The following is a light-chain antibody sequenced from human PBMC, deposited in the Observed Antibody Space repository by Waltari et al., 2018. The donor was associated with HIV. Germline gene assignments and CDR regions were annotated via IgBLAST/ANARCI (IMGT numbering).Light chain of an antibody. J-gene: IGLJ2*01. CDR3: SSYTTSNTVV. V-gene: IGLV2-14*03. Sequence: QSALTQPASVSGSPVQSITISCSATSSDISTYDFVSCYQKHPATAPKLLIYDVTVRPSGVSRRFSGSKSGSTASLTISSIQADDEADYYCSSYTTSNTVVFGPGTKLSVL. CDR1: SSDISTYDF. CDR2: DVT.